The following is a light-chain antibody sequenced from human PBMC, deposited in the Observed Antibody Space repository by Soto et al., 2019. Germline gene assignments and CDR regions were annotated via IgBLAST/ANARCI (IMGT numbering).Light chain of an antibody. V-gene: IGKV3-15*01. CDR2: GAS. CDR3: QQYNNWPPET. Sequence: ELVMTQSLATLSVSPGERATLSCRASQSVSSNLAWYQQKPCQAPRLLIYGASTRATGIPARFSGSVSGTEFTLTISSLQSEDFAVYYGQQYNNWPPETFGQGTKVDIK. CDR1: QSVSSN. J-gene: IGKJ1*01.